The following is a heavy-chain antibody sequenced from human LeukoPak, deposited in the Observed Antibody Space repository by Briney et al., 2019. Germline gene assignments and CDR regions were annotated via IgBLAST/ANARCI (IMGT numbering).Heavy chain of an antibody. J-gene: IGHJ4*02. CDR3: ARIAMWDCSGGSCYSAGFDY. CDR2: IWYDGSNK. CDR1: GFTFSSYG. V-gene: IGHV3-33*01. D-gene: IGHD2-15*01. Sequence: PGRSLRLSCAASGFTFSSYGMHWVRQAPGKGLEWLAVIWYDGSNKYYAASVRGRFTIPRENSKNTLYLQMNSLRAEDTAVYYCARIAMWDCSGGSCYSAGFDYWGQGTLVTVSS.